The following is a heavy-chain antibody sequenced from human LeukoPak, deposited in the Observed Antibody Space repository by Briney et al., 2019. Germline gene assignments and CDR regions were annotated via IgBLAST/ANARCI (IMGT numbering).Heavy chain of an antibody. V-gene: IGHV3-74*01. J-gene: IGHJ4*02. CDR2: IKPDGSTT. Sequence: GGSLRLSCAGSGFTFSYYWMHWVRQVPGKGLVWVSSIKPDGSTTNYADSVKGRFTISRDDAGNTLFLHANSLRAEDTAVYYCARGGPTTWFWGQGTLVTISS. CDR1: GFTFSYYW. CDR3: ARGGPTTWF. D-gene: IGHD2/OR15-2a*01.